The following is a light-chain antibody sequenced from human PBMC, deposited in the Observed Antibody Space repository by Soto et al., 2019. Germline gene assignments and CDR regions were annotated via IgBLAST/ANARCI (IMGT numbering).Light chain of an antibody. CDR2: LGS. Sequence: DIVMTQSPLSLPVTPGEPASISCRSSQSRLHSNGYNYLDWYLQKPGQSPQLLIYLGSNRSSGVPDRFSGSGSGTDFTLKISRVEAEDVGVYSCMQALHTPYTFGQGTKLEIK. CDR3: MQALHTPYT. CDR1: QSRLHSNGYNY. V-gene: IGKV2-28*01. J-gene: IGKJ2*01.